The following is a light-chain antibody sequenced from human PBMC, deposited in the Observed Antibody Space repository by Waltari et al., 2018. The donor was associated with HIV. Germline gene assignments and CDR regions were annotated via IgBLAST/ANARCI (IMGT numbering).Light chain of an antibody. CDR1: GSDVGRYNY. V-gene: IGLV2-14*01. J-gene: IGLJ2*01. Sequence: QSALPQPAPVPGSPGQSITISFTGTGSDVGRYNYVSSYQQHPGKPPKLMIYEVSNRPSGVSNRFSGSKSGNTASLTISGLQAEDEADYYCSSYTSSSTLVVFGGGTKLTVL. CDR3: SSYTSSSTLVV. CDR2: EVS.